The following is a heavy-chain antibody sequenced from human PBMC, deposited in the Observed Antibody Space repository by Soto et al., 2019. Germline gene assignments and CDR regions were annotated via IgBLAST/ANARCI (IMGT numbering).Heavy chain of an antibody. CDR1: GGSINTFY. V-gene: IGHV4-4*07. CDR3: AREGSYSAYNFAHGIQLWSFDF. Sequence: QVRLQESGPGLLKPSETLSLTCTVSGGSINTFYWSWVRQPAGEGLEWIGRIVSSGSTSFNPSLESRVAMSVHTSKNPFSLNLSSLTAADMAVYYCAREGSYSAYNFAHGIQLWSFDFWGQGARVTVSS. D-gene: IGHD5-12*01. J-gene: IGHJ4*02. CDR2: IVSSGST.